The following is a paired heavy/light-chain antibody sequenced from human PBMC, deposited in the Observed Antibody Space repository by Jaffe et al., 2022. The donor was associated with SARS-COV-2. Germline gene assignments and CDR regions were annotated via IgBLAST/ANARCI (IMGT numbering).Light chain of an antibody. CDR2: AAS. CDR3: LQDYNYPIT. V-gene: IGKV1-6*01. J-gene: IGKJ5*01. CDR1: QGIRND. Sequence: AIQMTQSPSSLSASVGDRVTITCRASQGIRNDLGWYQQKPGKAPKLLIYAASSLQSGVPSRFSGSGSGTDFTLTISSLQPEDFATYYCLQDYNYPITFGQGTRLEIK.
Heavy chain of an antibody. D-gene: IGHD3-16*01. Sequence: QITLKESGPTLVKPTQTLTLTCTFSGFSLSTSGVGVGWIRQPPGKALEWLALIYWDDDKRYSPSLKSRLTITKDTSKNQVVLTMTNMDPVDTATYYCAHGFDDYVWGSYWFDPWGQGTLVTVSS. V-gene: IGHV2-5*02. CDR1: GFSLSTSGVG. CDR3: AHGFDDYVWGSYWFDP. J-gene: IGHJ5*02. CDR2: IYWDDDK.